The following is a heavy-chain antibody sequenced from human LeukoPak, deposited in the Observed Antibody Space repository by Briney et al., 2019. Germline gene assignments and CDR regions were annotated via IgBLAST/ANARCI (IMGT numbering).Heavy chain of an antibody. Sequence: ASVKVSCKASGYTFTSYGISWVRQAPGQGLEWMGWISAYNGNTNYVQKLQGRVTMTTDTSTSTAYMELRSLRSDDTAVYYCARDKRITIFGVVIIGWFDPWGQGTLVTVSS. CDR2: ISAYNGNT. J-gene: IGHJ5*02. D-gene: IGHD3-3*01. CDR1: GYTFTSYG. V-gene: IGHV1-18*01. CDR3: ARDKRITIFGVVIIGWFDP.